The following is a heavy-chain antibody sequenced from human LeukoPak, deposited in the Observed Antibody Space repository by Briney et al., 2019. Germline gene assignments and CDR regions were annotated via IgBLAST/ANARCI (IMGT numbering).Heavy chain of an antibody. CDR3: ARVLRYCSGGNCYSGGLGYMDV. CDR2: ISYDGNNK. Sequence: GRSLRLSCAASGFTFSSYAMHWVRQAPGKGLEWVAIISYDGNNKYYADSVKGRFTISRDNAKNSLFLQMNSLRAEDTAVYYCARVLRYCSGGNCYSGGLGYMDVWGKGTTVTISS. J-gene: IGHJ6*03. V-gene: IGHV3-30*04. D-gene: IGHD2-15*01. CDR1: GFTFSSYA.